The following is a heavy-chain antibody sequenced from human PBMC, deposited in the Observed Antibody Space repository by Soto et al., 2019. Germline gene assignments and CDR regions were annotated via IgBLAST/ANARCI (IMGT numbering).Heavy chain of an antibody. CDR3: ATRGDDSSGYYSIPY. D-gene: IGHD3-22*01. J-gene: IGHJ4*02. CDR1: GYSISSSNW. Sequence: PSETLSLTCAVSGYSISSSNWWGWIRQPPGKGLEWIGYIYYSGSTYYNPSLKSRVTMSVDTSKNQFSLKLSSVTAVDTAVYYWATRGDDSSGYYSIPYWGQGTLVTVS. CDR2: IYYSGST. V-gene: IGHV4-28*01.